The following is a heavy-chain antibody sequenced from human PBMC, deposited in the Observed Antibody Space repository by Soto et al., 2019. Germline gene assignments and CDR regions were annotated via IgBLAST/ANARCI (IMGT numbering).Heavy chain of an antibody. CDR3: ARFMGIRLFPDYYYYYMDV. CDR2: IYPGDSDT. Sequence: PGASLKISCKGSGYSFTSYWIGWVRQMPGKGLEWMGIIYPGDSDTRYSPSFQGQVTISADKSISTAYLQWSSLKASDTAMYYCARFMGIRLFPDYYYYYMDVWGKGTTVTVSS. CDR1: GYSFTSYW. J-gene: IGHJ6*03. V-gene: IGHV5-51*01. D-gene: IGHD2-21*01.